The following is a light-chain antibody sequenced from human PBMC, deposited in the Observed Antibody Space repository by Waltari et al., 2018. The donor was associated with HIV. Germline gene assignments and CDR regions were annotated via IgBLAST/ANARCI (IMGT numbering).Light chain of an antibody. Sequence: QSGLTQPYSASKPPGQSVLLSCIGNNSNIGKNYVSWYQHVSGAAPKLIIYRNDRRPSGVPDRFSAAKSGTAASLAISGLRSDDEAQYFCASWDDSLTSWLFGGGTKLTVL. CDR3: ASWDDSLTSWL. J-gene: IGLJ3*02. CDR1: NSNIGKNY. V-gene: IGLV1-47*01. CDR2: RND.